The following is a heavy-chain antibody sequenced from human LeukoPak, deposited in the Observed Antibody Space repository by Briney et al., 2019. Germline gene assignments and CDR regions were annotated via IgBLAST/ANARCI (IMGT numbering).Heavy chain of an antibody. J-gene: IGHJ4*02. V-gene: IGHV4-30-2*01. CDR2: IYHSGST. CDR1: GGAISRNSFS. Sequence: SETLSLTCAVSGGAISRNSFSWNWIRQPPGKGLEWIGDIYHSGSTYYNPSLESRVTISIDRSKNQFSLKLRSVTAADTAVYYCARDRNYGDYGSYYFDHWGQGILVTVSS. CDR3: ARDRNYGDYGSYYFDH. D-gene: IGHD4-17*01.